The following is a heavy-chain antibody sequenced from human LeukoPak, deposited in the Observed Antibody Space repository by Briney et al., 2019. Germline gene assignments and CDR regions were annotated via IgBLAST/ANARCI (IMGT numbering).Heavy chain of an antibody. CDR2: IKQDGSEK. V-gene: IGHV3-7*01. CDR3: ARDGDWNYAYYFDY. CDR1: GFTFSSYW. D-gene: IGHD1-7*01. J-gene: IGHJ4*02. Sequence: GGSLRLSCAASGFTFSSYWMSWVRQAPGKGLEWVANIKQDGSEKYYVDSVKGRFTISRDNAKNSLYLQMNSLRAEDTAVYYCARDGDWNYAYYFDYWGQGTLVTVSS.